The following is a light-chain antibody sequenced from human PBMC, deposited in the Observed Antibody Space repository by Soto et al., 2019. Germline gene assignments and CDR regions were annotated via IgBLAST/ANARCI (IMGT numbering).Light chain of an antibody. CDR1: QTTTTY. Sequence: DIQMTQSPSSLSASVGDRVTITCRASQTTTTYLNWYQQKPGKAPKLLIYGASSLQSGVPSRFSGSGSGTDFTLTISSLQPEDFATYYCQQIYSAPLTFGGGTKVDIK. V-gene: IGKV1-39*01. J-gene: IGKJ4*01. CDR3: QQIYSAPLT. CDR2: GAS.